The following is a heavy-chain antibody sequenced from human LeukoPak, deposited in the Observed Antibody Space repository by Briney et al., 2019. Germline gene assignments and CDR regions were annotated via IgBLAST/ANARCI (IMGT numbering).Heavy chain of an antibody. V-gene: IGHV4-59*01. Sequence: SETLSLTCTVSGGSISSYYWSWIRQPPGKGLEWIGYIYYSGSTNHNPSLKSRVTISVDTSKNQFPLKLSSVTAADTAVYYCARVGRRGNWFDPWGQGTLVTVSS. J-gene: IGHJ5*02. CDR2: IYYSGST. CDR1: GGSISSYY. D-gene: IGHD3-10*01. CDR3: ARVGRRGNWFDP.